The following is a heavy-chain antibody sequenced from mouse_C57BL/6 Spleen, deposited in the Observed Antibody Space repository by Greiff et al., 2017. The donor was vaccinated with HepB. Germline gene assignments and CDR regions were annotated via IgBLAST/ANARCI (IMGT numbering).Heavy chain of an antibody. CDR1: GFTFTDYY. D-gene: IGHD2-3*01. CDR2: IRNKANGYTT. V-gene: IGHV7-3*01. J-gene: IGHJ3*01. Sequence: EVHLVESGGGLVQPGGSLSLSCAASGFTFTDYYMSWVRQPPGKALEWLGFIRNKANGYTTEYSATVKGRFTISRDNSQSILYLQMNALRAEDSAKYDGTRYEMAQDGYYRFACWGQGTLVTVSA. CDR3: TRYEMAQDGYYRFAC.